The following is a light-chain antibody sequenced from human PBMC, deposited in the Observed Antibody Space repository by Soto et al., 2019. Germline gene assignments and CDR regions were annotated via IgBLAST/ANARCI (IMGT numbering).Light chain of an antibody. CDR2: AAS. Sequence: QWTQSPSSLSASVGDRVTITCRASQGIASYLAWYQQKPGQAPNLLIYAASTLQSGVPSRFSGSGSGTDFTLTISSLQPEDFATYYCQQLNSYPLTFGGGTKVEI. CDR3: QQLNSYPLT. J-gene: IGKJ4*01. V-gene: IGKV1-9*01. CDR1: QGIASY.